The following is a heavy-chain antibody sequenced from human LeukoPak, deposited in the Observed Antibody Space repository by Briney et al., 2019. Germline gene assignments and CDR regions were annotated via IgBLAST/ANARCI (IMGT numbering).Heavy chain of an antibody. V-gene: IGHV3-21*01. CDR2: ISSSSSYI. J-gene: IGHJ3*02. CDR3: ARVGYYDSSGYLTDAFDI. Sequence: GGSLRLSCAASGFTFSSYSMNWVRQAPGKGLEWVSSISSSSSYIYYADSVKGRFTISRDNAKNSLYLQMNSLRAEDTAVYYCARVGYYDSSGYLTDAFDIWGQGTMVTVSS. D-gene: IGHD3-22*01. CDR1: GFTFSSYS.